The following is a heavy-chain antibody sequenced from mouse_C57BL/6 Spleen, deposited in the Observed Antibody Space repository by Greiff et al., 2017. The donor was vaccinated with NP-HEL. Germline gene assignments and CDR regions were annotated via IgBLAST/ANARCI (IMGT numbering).Heavy chain of an antibody. D-gene: IGHD2-4*01. Sequence: VQLKQSGAELVRPGASVKLSCTASGFNIKDDYMHWVKQRPEQGLEWIGWIDPENGDTEYASKFQGKATITADTSSNTAYLQLSSLTSEDTAVYYCTVYYDYDGGFAYWGQGTLVTVSA. CDR1: GFNIKDDY. CDR2: IDPENGDT. CDR3: TVYYDYDGGFAY. V-gene: IGHV14-4*01. J-gene: IGHJ3*01.